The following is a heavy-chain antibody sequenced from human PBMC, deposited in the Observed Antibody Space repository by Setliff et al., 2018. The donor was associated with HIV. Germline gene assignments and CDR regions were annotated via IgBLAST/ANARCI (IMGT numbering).Heavy chain of an antibody. CDR2: ISAYNLNT. D-gene: IGHD3-22*01. J-gene: IGHJ4*02. CDR3: ARAYYHDSSGYQGFDY. Sequence: ASVKVSCKTSGYTFSRYGFSWVRQAPGQGLEWMGWISAYNLNTNYAQKFQGRVTMTTDTSASTGYMELRSLRSDDTAVYYCARAYYHDSSGYQGFDYWGQGTLLTVSS. CDR1: GYTFSRYG. V-gene: IGHV1-18*01.